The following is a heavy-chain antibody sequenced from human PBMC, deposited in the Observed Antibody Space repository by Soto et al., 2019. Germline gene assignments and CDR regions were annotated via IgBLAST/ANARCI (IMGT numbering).Heavy chain of an antibody. CDR3: ARDGDILAGYYANWFDP. V-gene: IGHV1-2*04. D-gene: IGHD3-9*01. CDR1: GYTFTGYY. Sequence: ASVKVSCKASGYTFTGYYMHWVRQAPGQGLEWMGWINPNSGGTNYAQKFQGWVTMTRDTSISTAYMELSRLRSDDTAVYYCARDGDILAGYYANWFDPRGQGTPVTVSS. CDR2: INPNSGGT. J-gene: IGHJ5*02.